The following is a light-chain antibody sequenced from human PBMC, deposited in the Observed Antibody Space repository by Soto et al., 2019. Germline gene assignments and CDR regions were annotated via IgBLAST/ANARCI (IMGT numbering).Light chain of an antibody. J-gene: IGLJ1*01. V-gene: IGLV2-14*01. CDR2: EVS. Sequence: QSVLTQPASVSGSPGQSITISCTGTSSDVGGYNYVSWYQQHPGKAPKLMIYEVSNRPSGVSNRFSGSKSGNKASLTISGLQAEDEADYYCSLYTSSSTPSDLGTGTKVTV. CDR3: SLYTSSSTPSD. CDR1: SSDVGGYNY.